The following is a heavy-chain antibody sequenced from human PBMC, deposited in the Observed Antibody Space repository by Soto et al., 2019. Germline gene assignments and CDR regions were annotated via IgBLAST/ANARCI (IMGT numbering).Heavy chain of an antibody. CDR1: GFTFSSYS. D-gene: IGHD1-26*01. J-gene: IGHJ6*02. Sequence: EVQLVESGGGLVQPGGSLRLSCAASGFTFSSYSMNWVRQAPGKGLEWVSYISGSGRTKLYADSVKGRFTISRDNAKNSMYLQMNSLRAEETAGYYCARDGGRGYGMDVWGQGTAVTVSS. CDR3: ARDGGRGYGMDV. CDR2: ISGSGRTK. V-gene: IGHV3-48*04.